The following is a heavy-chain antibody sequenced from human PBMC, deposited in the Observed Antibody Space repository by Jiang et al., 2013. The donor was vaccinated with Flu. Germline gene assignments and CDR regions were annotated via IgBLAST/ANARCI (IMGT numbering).Heavy chain of an antibody. CDR2: IYPGDSDT. D-gene: IGHD4-23*01. CDR3: ARQLGTVAPSTSGGPVDY. CDR1: GYSFTSYW. J-gene: IGHJ4*02. V-gene: IGHV5-51*01. Sequence: GAEVKKPGESLKISCKGSGYSFTSYWIGWVRQMPGKGLEWMGIIYPGDSDTRYSPSFQGQVTISADKSISTAYLQWSSLKASDTAMYYCARQLGTVAPSTSGGPVDYWGQGTLVTVSS.